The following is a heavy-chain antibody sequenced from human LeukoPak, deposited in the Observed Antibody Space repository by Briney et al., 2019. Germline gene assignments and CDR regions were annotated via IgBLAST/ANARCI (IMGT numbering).Heavy chain of an antibody. J-gene: IGHJ6*02. D-gene: IGHD3-22*01. CDR2: IIPILGIA. Sequence: SVKVSCKASGGTFSSYAISWVRQAPGQGLEWMGRIIPILGIANYAQKFQGRVTITADKSTSTAYMELSSLRSEDTAVYYCARNEVVVVSYGMDVWGQGTTVTVSS. CDR3: ARNEVVVVSYGMDV. V-gene: IGHV1-69*04. CDR1: GGTFSSYA.